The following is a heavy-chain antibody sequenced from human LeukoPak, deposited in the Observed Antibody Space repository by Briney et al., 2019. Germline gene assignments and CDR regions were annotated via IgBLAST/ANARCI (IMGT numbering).Heavy chain of an antibody. V-gene: IGHV3-30*03. CDR3: ARDAGNSGYGCDL. CDR2: ISYDGTNT. Sequence: PGRSLKLSCADSGFTFSNYGMHWVRQAPGKGLEWVAVISYDGTNTYYGDSVKGRFTISRDNSKNTLYLQMNNLRGEDTAIYYCARDAGNSGYGCDLWGQGTLVTVSS. J-gene: IGHJ5*02. D-gene: IGHD5-12*01. CDR1: GFTFSNYG.